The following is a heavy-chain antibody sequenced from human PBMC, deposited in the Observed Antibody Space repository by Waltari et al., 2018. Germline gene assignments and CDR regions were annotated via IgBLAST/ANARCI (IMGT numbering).Heavy chain of an antibody. Sequence: QVQLQASGPGLVKPSETLSLPCTVTGGSISSYYWSWIRQPPGKGLEWIGYIYYSGSTNYNPSLKSRVTISVDTSKNQFSLKLSSVTAADTAVYYCARGSSGWFFFGWGQGTLVTVSS. V-gene: IGHV4-59*01. CDR1: GGSISSYY. CDR2: IYYSGST. J-gene: IGHJ4*02. CDR3: ARGSSGWFFFG. D-gene: IGHD6-19*01.